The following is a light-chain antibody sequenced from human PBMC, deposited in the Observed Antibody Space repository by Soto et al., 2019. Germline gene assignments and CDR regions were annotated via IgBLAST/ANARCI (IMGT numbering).Light chain of an antibody. J-gene: IGKJ3*01. CDR3: QQSYSTLFT. CDR2: AAS. V-gene: IGKV1-39*01. CDR1: QTIIRY. Sequence: DLPMTQSPSSLSASVGDRVTITCRASQTIIRYLNWYQQKPGRAPNPLIYAASSLQSGVPSRFSGSGSGTEFPLTISSLQPEDFATYYCQQSYSTLFTFGPGTKVEIK.